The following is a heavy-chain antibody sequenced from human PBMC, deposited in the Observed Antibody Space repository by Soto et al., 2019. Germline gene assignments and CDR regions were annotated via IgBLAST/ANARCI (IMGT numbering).Heavy chain of an antibody. V-gene: IGHV4-30-4*01. CDR1: GGSISSGDYY. Sequence: KPSETLSLTCTVSGGSISSGDYYWSWIRQPPGKGLEWIGYIYYSGSTYYNPSLKSRVTISVDTSKNQFSLKLSSVTAAATAVYYCARGDIVVVPAGGYWFDPWGQGTLVTVSS. CDR2: IYYSGST. D-gene: IGHD2-2*01. J-gene: IGHJ5*02. CDR3: ARGDIVVVPAGGYWFDP.